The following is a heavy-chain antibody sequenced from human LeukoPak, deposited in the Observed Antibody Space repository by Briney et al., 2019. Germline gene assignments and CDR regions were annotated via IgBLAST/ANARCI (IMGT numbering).Heavy chain of an antibody. Sequence: PSETLSLTCTVSGGSIRSGGYYWGWIRQPPGKGLEWIATIYYSGSTYSNPSLKSRVSISVDTSKNQFSLKLSSVTAADTAVYYCARVVSGSYHKTSYYFDYWGQGTLVTVSS. J-gene: IGHJ4*02. CDR3: ARVVSGSYHKTSYYFDY. CDR2: IYYSGST. V-gene: IGHV4-39*07. D-gene: IGHD1-26*01. CDR1: GGSIRSGGYY.